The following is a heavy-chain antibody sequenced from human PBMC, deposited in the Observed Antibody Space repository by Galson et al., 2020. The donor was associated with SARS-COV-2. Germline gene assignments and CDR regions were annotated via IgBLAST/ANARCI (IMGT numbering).Heavy chain of an antibody. CDR1: GFTLSDHG. D-gene: IGHD3-22*01. Sequence: GESLKISCAASGFTLSDHGMHWVRQAPGKGLEWVAVIWADGNTKHYADSVQGRFTISRDNSKNTVYLQMNSLRDEDTALYYCARDRCYYSDDDWGQGTLVTVSS. J-gene: IGHJ4*02. CDR2: IWADGNTK. CDR3: ARDRCYYSDDD. V-gene: IGHV3-33*01.